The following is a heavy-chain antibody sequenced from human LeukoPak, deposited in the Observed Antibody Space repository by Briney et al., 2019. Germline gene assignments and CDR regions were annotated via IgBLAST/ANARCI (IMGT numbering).Heavy chain of an antibody. CDR3: ARGGHYYDSSGYYPIDY. CDR2: IYYSGST. Sequence: SETLSLTCTVSGGSISSYYWSWIRQPPGKGLEWIGYIYYSGSTNYNPSLKSRVTISVDTSKNQFSLKLSSVTAADTAVYYCARGGHYYDSSGYYPIDYWGQGTLVTVSS. J-gene: IGHJ4*02. CDR1: GGSISSYY. D-gene: IGHD3-22*01. V-gene: IGHV4-59*01.